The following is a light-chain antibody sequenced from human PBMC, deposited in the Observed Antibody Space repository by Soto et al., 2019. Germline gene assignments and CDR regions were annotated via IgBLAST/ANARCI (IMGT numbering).Light chain of an antibody. CDR2: DAS. V-gene: IGKV1-5*01. Sequence: DIQMTQSPSTLSASVGDRVTITCRASQTIFNWLAWYQRKPGRAPNLLIYDASSLQSGVPSTFSSSGSGTEFTLTISSLQPGDFATYYCQQYNSYPWTFGQGTKVDIK. CDR1: QTIFNW. CDR3: QQYNSYPWT. J-gene: IGKJ1*01.